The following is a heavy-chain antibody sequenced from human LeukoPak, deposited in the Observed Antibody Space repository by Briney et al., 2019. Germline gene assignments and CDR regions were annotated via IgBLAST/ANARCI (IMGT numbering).Heavy chain of an antibody. J-gene: IGHJ4*02. CDR1: GSTFSDYY. V-gene: IGHV3-11*06. CDR2: ISSSSSYT. D-gene: IGHD3-10*01. Sequence: PGGSLRLSCAASGSTFSDYYMSWIRQAPGKGLEWVSYISSSSSYTNYADSVKGRFTISRDNAKNSLYLQMNSLRAEDTAVYYCARSSTMVRGVINPFDYWGQGTLVTVSS. CDR3: ARSSTMVRGVINPFDY.